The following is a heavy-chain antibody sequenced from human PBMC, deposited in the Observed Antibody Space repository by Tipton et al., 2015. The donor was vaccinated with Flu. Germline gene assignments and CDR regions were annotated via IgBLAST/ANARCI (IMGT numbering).Heavy chain of an antibody. D-gene: IGHD1-26*01. CDR1: GYTFTSYY. CDR3: ARVVTGGSYYHCAFDI. Sequence: QLVQSGAEVKEPGASVKVSCKASGYTFTSYYMHWVRQAPGQGLEWMGIINPSGGSTSYAQKFQGRVTMTRDTSTSTVYMELSSLRSEDTAVYYCARVVTGGSYYHCAFDIWGQGTMVTVSS. V-gene: IGHV1-46*01. CDR2: INPSGGST. J-gene: IGHJ3*02.